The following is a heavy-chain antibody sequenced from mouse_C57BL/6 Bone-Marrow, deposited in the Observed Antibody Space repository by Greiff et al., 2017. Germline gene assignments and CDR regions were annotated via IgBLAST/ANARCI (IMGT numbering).Heavy chain of an antibody. Sequence: VQLQQSGAELVRPGTSVKMSCKASGYTFTNYWIGWAKQRPGHGLEWIGDIYPGGGYTNSNEKLKGKATLTADKSSSTAYMQFSSLTSEDSAIYYCARRGDGYRTFAMDYWGQGTSVTVSS. J-gene: IGHJ4*01. D-gene: IGHD2-3*01. CDR1: GYTFTNYW. CDR2: IYPGGGYT. V-gene: IGHV1-63*01. CDR3: ARRGDGYRTFAMDY.